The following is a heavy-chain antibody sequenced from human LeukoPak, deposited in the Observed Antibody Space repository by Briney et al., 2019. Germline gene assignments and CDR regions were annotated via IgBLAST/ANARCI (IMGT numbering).Heavy chain of an antibody. Sequence: PGGSLRLSCAASGFTVSSNYMSWVRQAPGKGLEWVSVIYSGGSTFYADSVKGWFTISRDNSKNTLYLQINSLRAEDTAVYHCARYDFILISYFDLWGRGTLVTVSS. J-gene: IGHJ2*01. CDR1: GFTVSSNY. V-gene: IGHV3-53*01. CDR3: ARYDFILISYFDL. CDR2: IYSGGST. D-gene: IGHD3-3*01.